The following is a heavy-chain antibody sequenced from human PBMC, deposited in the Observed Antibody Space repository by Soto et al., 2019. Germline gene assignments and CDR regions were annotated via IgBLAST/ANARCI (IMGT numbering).Heavy chain of an antibody. CDR1: GFIFSDSV. Sequence: QVHLVESGGGVVQPERSLRLSCEASGFIFSDSVMTWVRQAPGKGLEWVAIILSDGGKKLYADSVKGRFTISRDNAKNTVYLQMNSVRAEDTAVYYCARDGGGDFRRFDNWGQGALVTVSS. CDR2: ILSDGGKK. V-gene: IGHV3-33*01. J-gene: IGHJ4*02. CDR3: ARDGGGDFRRFDN. D-gene: IGHD3-3*01.